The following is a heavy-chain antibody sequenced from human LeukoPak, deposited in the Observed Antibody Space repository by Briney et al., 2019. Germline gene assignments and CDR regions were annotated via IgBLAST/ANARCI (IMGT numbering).Heavy chain of an antibody. CDR2: VYYNGNP. D-gene: IGHD3-10*01. V-gene: IGHV4-31*03. Sequence: PSETLSLTCTVSGASIRSGGDYWSWIRQHPGKGLEWIGYVYYNGNPYYNPSLKSRVTISVDTSKNQFSLKLSSVTAADTAVYYCARSITMIRGWFDPWGQGTLVTVSS. CDR3: ARSITMIRGWFDP. J-gene: IGHJ5*02. CDR1: GASIRSGGDY.